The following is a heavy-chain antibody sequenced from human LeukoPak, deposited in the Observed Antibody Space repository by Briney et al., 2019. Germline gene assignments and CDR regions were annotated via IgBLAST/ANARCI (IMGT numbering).Heavy chain of an antibody. CDR1: GYTFTSYY. CDR2: INPSGGST. Sequence: ASVKVSCKASGYTFTSYYMHWVRQAPGQGLEWMGIINPSGGSTSYAQKFQGRVTMTRDTSISTAYMELSRLRSDDTAVYYCARVFRKRGSHPLYYFDYWGQGTLVTVSS. CDR3: ARVFRKRGSHPLYYFDY. J-gene: IGHJ4*02. D-gene: IGHD1-26*01. V-gene: IGHV1-46*01.